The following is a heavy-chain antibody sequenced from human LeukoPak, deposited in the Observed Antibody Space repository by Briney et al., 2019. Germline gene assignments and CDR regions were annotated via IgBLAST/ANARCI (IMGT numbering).Heavy chain of an antibody. CDR3: ARDKSGWGY. V-gene: IGHV4-59*12. J-gene: IGHJ4*02. Sequence: SETLSLTCTVSGGSISTYYWSWIRQPPGKGLEWIGYIYYNGNTYYNPSLKSRVTISVDTSKNQFSLKLSSVTAADTAVYYCARDKSGWGYWGQGTLVTVSS. D-gene: IGHD6-19*01. CDR2: IYYNGNT. CDR1: GGSISTYY.